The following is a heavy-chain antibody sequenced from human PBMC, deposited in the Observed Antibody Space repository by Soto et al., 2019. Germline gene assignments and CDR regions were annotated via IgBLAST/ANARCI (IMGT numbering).Heavy chain of an antibody. CDR3: AASPRALVSRFDP. CDR2: IIPIFGTA. V-gene: IGHV1-69*01. CDR1: GGTFSSYA. Sequence: QVQLVQSGAEVKKPGSSVKVSCKASGGTFSSYAISWVRQAPGQGLEWMGGIIPIFGTANYAQNFQGRVTITADESTHTAYMELSSLRAEDTAVYYCAASPRALVSRFDPWGQGTLVTVSS. D-gene: IGHD1-26*01. J-gene: IGHJ5*02.